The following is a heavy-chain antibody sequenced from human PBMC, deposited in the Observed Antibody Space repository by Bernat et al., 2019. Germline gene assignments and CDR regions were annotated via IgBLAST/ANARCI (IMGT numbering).Heavy chain of an antibody. CDR2: MNLNSGNT. D-gene: IGHD2-2*01. CDR3: AVLGYCSSTSCYARAFDI. CDR1: GYTFTSYD. V-gene: IGHV1-8*01. Sequence: QVQLVQSGAEVKKPGASVKVSCKASGYTFTSYDINWVRQATGQGLEWMGWMNLNSGNTGYAQKFQGRVTMTRNTSISTAYMELSSLRSEDTAVYYCAVLGYCSSTSCYARAFDIWGQGTMVTVSS. J-gene: IGHJ3*02.